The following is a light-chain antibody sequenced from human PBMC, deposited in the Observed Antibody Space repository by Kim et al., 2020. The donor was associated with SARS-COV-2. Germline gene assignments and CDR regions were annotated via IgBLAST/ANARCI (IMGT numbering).Light chain of an antibody. Sequence: GHAVTTSCPGTSGDVGSYNRVSWYQQPPGTAPKLMIYEVSSRPSGVPDRFSGSKSGNTASLTISELQAEDEADYYCSSYTSSSTVVFGGGTQLTVL. CDR3: SSYTSSSTVV. V-gene: IGLV2-18*02. J-gene: IGLJ2*01. CDR1: SGDVGSYNR. CDR2: EVS.